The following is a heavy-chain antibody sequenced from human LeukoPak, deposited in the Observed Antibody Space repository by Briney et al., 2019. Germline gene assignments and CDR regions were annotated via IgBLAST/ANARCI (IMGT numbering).Heavy chain of an antibody. D-gene: IGHD3-22*01. J-gene: IGHJ4*02. CDR1: GFTFSSYS. Sequence: GGSLRLSCAASGFTFSSYSMNWVRQAPGKGLEWVSYISSSSSTIYYADSVKGRFTISRDNAKNTLYLQMNSLRAEDTAVYYCARHYYYDSSGSVDYWGQGTLVTVSS. CDR3: ARHYYYDSSGSVDY. V-gene: IGHV3-48*01. CDR2: ISSSSSTI.